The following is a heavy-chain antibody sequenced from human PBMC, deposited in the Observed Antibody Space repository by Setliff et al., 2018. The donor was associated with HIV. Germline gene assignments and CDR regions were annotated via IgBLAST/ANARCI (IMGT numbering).Heavy chain of an antibody. CDR3: VRDDYDYNGKGFDY. J-gene: IGHJ4*02. V-gene: IGHV4-30-4*08. CDR2: ITYSGSA. Sequence: PSETLSLTCTVSGASISRDEYYWNWIRQPPGKGMEWFGYITYSGSAYYNPSLKSRVTISIDPSNNQISLRLSSVTAADRAMYNCVRDDYDYNGKGFDYWGPGTLVTVSS. D-gene: IGHD5-12*01. CDR1: GASISRDEYY.